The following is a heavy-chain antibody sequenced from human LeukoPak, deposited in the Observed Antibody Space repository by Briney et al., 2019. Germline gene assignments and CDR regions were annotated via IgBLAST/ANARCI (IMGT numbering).Heavy chain of an antibody. Sequence: SETLSLTCTVSGASISSGGYYWNWIRQPPGKGLEWIGYIYYSRSTSYSPSLKSRLTISVDTSKKQFSLKLSSVTAADTAVYYCARDGYNSGYFDYWGQGTLVTVSS. CDR1: GASISSGGYY. V-gene: IGHV4-30-4*01. D-gene: IGHD5-24*01. J-gene: IGHJ4*02. CDR3: ARDGYNSGYFDY. CDR2: IYYSRST.